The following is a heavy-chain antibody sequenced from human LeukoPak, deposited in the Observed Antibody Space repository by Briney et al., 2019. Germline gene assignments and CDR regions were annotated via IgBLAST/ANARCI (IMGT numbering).Heavy chain of an antibody. CDR1: GGSISSSNW. J-gene: IGHJ4*02. D-gene: IGHD3-22*01. CDR2: MYHSGST. Sequence: SETLSLTCAVSGGSISSSNWWSWVRQPPGKGLEWIGEMYHSGSTNYNPSLKSRVTISVDTSKNQFSLKLTSVTAADTAVYYCARGPHTGVNYYDSSGYYYWGQGTLVTVSS. CDR3: ARGPHTGVNYYDSSGYYY. V-gene: IGHV4-4*02.